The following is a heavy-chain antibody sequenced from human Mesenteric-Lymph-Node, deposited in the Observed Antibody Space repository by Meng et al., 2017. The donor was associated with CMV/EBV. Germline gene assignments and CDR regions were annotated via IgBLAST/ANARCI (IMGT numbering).Heavy chain of an antibody. CDR1: GFTVSSNE. V-gene: IGHV3-30-3*01. Sequence: GGSLRLSCAASGFTVSSNEMSWVRQAPGKGLEWVAVISYDGSNKYYTDSVKGRFTISRDNSKNTLYLQMNSLRAEDTAVYYCARTALEYYDFWSDLDYWGQGTLVTVSS. CDR2: ISYDGSNK. J-gene: IGHJ4*02. CDR3: ARTALEYYDFWSDLDY. D-gene: IGHD3-3*01.